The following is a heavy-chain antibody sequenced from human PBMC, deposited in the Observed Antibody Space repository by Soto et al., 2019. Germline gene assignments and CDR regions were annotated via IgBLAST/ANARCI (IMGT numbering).Heavy chain of an antibody. D-gene: IGHD6-19*01. V-gene: IGHV3-23*01. CDR2: ISGDGGD. J-gene: IGHJ3*01. Sequence: PGGSLRLSCSASGFVFSDFAMSWVRQAPGKGLEWVSTISGDGGDIYADSVKGRFTVSRDNSKNVLFLQMNSLRVDDAATYYSAKLQRRDIQQWLQAFNVWGQGTRVTVSS. CDR1: GFVFSDFA. CDR3: AKLQRRDIQQWLQAFNV.